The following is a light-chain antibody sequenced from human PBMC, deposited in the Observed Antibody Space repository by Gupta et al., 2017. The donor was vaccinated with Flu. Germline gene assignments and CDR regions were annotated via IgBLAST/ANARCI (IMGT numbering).Light chain of an antibody. J-gene: IGLJ3*02. CDR3: STWSSGLNSRV. CDR1: SSNIGNNY. V-gene: IGLV1-51*01. CDR2: DND. Sequence: QSVLTQPPSVSAAPGQKVTISCSGSSSNIGNNYVSWYRQLPGAAPKLLIYDNDKRPSGIPDRISGSKSYTSATLGITDLQTGDEADYYCSTWSSGLNSRVFGGGTKLTVL.